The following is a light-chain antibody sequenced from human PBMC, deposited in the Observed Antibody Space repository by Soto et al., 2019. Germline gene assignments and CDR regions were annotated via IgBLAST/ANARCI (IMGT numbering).Light chain of an antibody. Sequence: DIQVTQSPPTLSASVGDRVTITCQASQDISNYLNWYQQKPGKAPKLLIYDASNLEKGVPSRFSGSGSGTDFTFSISSLQPEDIATYFCQQYDSLPLTFGGGTKVDIK. V-gene: IGKV1-33*01. J-gene: IGKJ4*01. CDR3: QQYDSLPLT. CDR2: DAS. CDR1: QDISNY.